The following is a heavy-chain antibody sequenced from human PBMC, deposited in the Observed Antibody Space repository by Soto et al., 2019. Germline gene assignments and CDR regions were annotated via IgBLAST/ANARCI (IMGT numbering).Heavy chain of an antibody. Sequence: LPETLSLTCTVSGGSISSSSYYWGWIRQPPGKGLEWIGSIYYSGSTYYNPSLKSRVTISVDTSKNQFSLKLSSVTAADTAVYYCASRTTVGYYFDYWGQGTLVTVSS. V-gene: IGHV4-39*01. CDR3: ASRTTVGYYFDY. CDR2: IYYSGST. CDR1: GGSISSSSYY. J-gene: IGHJ4*02. D-gene: IGHD1-1*01.